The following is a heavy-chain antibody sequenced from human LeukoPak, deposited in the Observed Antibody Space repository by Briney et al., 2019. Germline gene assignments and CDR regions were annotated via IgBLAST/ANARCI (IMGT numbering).Heavy chain of an antibody. CDR1: GGSFSGYY. CDR2: INHSGST. Sequence: SETLSLTCAVYGGSFSGYYWSWIRQPPGKGLEWIGEINHSGSTNYNPSLKSRVTISVDTSKNQFSLKLSSVTAADTAVYYCARDSSSGRGARNYYYYMDVWGKGTTVTISS. J-gene: IGHJ6*03. D-gene: IGHD6-19*01. CDR3: ARDSSSGRGARNYYYYMDV. V-gene: IGHV4-34*01.